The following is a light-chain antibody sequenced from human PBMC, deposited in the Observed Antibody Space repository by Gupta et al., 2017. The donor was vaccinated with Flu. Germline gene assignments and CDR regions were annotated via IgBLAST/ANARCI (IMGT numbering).Light chain of an antibody. J-gene: IGLJ1*01. Sequence: SYVLTQPPPGSVAPGQTARITCGGNNIGSKSVHWYQQKPGQAPVLVVYDDSDRPAGIPERFSGSNSGNTATLTISRVEAGDEADYYCQVWDSSSDHLYVFGTGTKVTVL. CDR2: DDS. CDR1: NIGSKS. CDR3: QVWDSSSDHLYV. V-gene: IGLV3-21*02.